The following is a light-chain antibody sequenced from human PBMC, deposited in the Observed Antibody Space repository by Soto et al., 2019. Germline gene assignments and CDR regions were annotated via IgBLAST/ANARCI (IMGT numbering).Light chain of an antibody. J-gene: IGLJ1*01. CDR2: ANS. CDR1: SSNIGAGYD. V-gene: IGLV1-40*01. Sequence: QSVLTQPPSVSGAPGQRVTISCTGSSSNIGAGYDVHWYQQLPGTAPKLLIYANSNRPSGVPDRFSGSKSGTSASLAITGLQAEDEADYYCHSYDSSPSGYVFGTGTKVTVL. CDR3: HSYDSSPSGYV.